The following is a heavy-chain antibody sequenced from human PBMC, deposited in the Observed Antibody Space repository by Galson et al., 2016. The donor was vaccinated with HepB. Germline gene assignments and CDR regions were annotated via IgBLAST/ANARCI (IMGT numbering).Heavy chain of an antibody. CDR1: GFTIRNNG. CDR2: ITYGGGDK. D-gene: IGHD4-11*01. V-gene: IGHV3-33*01. J-gene: IGHJ4*02. Sequence: SLRLSCAASGFTIRNNGMHWVRQAPGKGLEWVAVITYGGGDKYYGDSVKGRFTISRDDSRNTLHLEMNSLRVEDTAVYYCARELGYSDYRTADCWGQGTLVTVSS. CDR3: ARELGYSDYRTADC.